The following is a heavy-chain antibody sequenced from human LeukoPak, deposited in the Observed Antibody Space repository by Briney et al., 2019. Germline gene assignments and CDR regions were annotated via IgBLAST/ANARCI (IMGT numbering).Heavy chain of an antibody. V-gene: IGHV4-59*08. CDR1: GGSIGNYY. Sequence: SETLSLTCTVSGGSIGNYYWSWIRQPPGKGLEWIGNIYYSGSTNYNPSLKSRVTISVDTSKNQVSLTLSSVSAADTAVYYCARHPELYFFDYWGQGTLVTVSS. CDR3: ARHPELYFFDY. CDR2: IYYSGST. J-gene: IGHJ4*02. D-gene: IGHD3-10*01.